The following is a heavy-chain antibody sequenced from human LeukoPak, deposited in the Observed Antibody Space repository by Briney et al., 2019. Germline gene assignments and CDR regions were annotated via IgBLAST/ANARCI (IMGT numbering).Heavy chain of an antibody. V-gene: IGHV4-34*01. D-gene: IGHD3-10*01. CDR2: INHSGST. Sequence: SETLSLTCAVYGGSFSGYYWSWIRQPPGKGLEWIGEINHSGSTNYNPSLKSRVTISVDTSKNQFPLKLSSVTAADTAVYYCARQAPKVYYGSGSYRFDPWGQGTLVTVSS. CDR3: ARQAPKVYYGSGSYRFDP. J-gene: IGHJ5*02. CDR1: GGSFSGYY.